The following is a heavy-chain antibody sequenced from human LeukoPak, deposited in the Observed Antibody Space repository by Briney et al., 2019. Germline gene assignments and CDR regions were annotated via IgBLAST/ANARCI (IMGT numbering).Heavy chain of an antibody. D-gene: IGHD2-2*01. CDR3: VRWGDYCSSTSCYEYYYYYGMDV. V-gene: IGHV3-33*01. CDR2: IWYDGSNK. CDR1: GFTFSSYG. Sequence: GGSLRLSCAASGFTFSSYGMHWVRQAPGKGLEWVAVIWYDGSNKYYADSVKGRFTISRDNSKNTLYLQMNSLRAEDTAVYYCVRWGDYCSSTSCYEYYYYYGMDVWGQGTTVTVSS. J-gene: IGHJ6*02.